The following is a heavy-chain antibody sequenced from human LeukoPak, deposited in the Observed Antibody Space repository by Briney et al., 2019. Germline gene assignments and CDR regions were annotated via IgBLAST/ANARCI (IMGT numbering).Heavy chain of an antibody. CDR3: ARVHYNTAMVDIDY. CDR2: ISSSGSTI. J-gene: IGHJ4*02. V-gene: IGHV3-48*03. Sequence: GGSLRLSCAASGFTFSSYEMHWVRQAPGKGLEWISYISSSGSTIYYADSVKGRFTISRDNGKNSLYLQMNSLRAEDTAVYYCARVHYNTAMVDIDYWGQGTLVTVST. D-gene: IGHD5-18*01. CDR1: GFTFSSYE.